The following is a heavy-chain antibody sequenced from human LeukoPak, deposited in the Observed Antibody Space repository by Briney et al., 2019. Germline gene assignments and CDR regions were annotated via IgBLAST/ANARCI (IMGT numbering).Heavy chain of an antibody. CDR2: VSGSGGSTYST. CDR1: GFPFSSYA. Sequence: GGSLRLSCAASGFPFSSYAMNWVRQAPGKGLEWVSSVSGSGGSTYSTYYADSLKGRITVSRDDSKNTFYLQMISLRDEDTAVYDCVRSTIVVVAAAGDVWGQGTLVTVSS. D-gene: IGHD2-15*01. J-gene: IGHJ3*01. CDR3: VRSTIVVVAAAGDV. V-gene: IGHV3-23*01.